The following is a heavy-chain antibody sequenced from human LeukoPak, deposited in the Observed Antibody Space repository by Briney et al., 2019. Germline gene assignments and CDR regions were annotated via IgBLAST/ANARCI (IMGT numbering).Heavy chain of an antibody. Sequence: GASVKVSCKASGYTFTGYYMHWVRQAPGQGLEWMGWINPKGGGTNYAQKFQGRVTMTRDTSISTAYMELSRLRSDDTAVYYCARVLYGSSTSCYNAFDIWGQGTMVTVSS. V-gene: IGHV1-2*02. CDR1: GYTFTGYY. J-gene: IGHJ3*02. CDR3: ARVLYGSSTSCYNAFDI. CDR2: INPKGGGT. D-gene: IGHD2-2*02.